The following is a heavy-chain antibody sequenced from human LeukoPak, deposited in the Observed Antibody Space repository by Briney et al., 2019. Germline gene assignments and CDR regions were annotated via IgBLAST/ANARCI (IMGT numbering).Heavy chain of an antibody. D-gene: IGHD3-3*01. CDR1: GYTFTSYY. Sequence: GASVKVSCKASGYTFTSYYMHWVRQAPGQGLEWMGIINPSGGSTSYAQKFQGRVTMTRDTSTSTVYMELSSLRSEDTAVYYCARGAAFWSGYYVDDDPRPYYMDVWGKGTTVTVSS. V-gene: IGHV1-46*01. CDR3: ARGAAFWSGYYVDDDPRPYYMDV. CDR2: INPSGGST. J-gene: IGHJ6*03.